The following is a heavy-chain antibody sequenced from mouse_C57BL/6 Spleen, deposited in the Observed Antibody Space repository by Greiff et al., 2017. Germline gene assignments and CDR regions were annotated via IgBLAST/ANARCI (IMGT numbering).Heavy chain of an antibody. Sequence: EVQLQQSGTVLVRPGASVKMSCKTSGYTFTSYWMHWVKQRPGQGLEWIGAIYPGNSDTSYNQKFKGKAKLTAVTSASTAYMELSSLTYEDSAVYSSARETYYYGSHDYWGQGTTLTVSS. CDR2: IYPGNSDT. CDR3: ARETYYYGSHDY. D-gene: IGHD1-1*01. V-gene: IGHV1-5*01. J-gene: IGHJ2*01. CDR1: GYTFTSYW.